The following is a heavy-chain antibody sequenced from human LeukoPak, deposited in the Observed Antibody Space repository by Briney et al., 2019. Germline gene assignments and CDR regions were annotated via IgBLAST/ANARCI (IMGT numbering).Heavy chain of an antibody. CDR3: ATGVKATDAYFQD. Sequence: GGSLRLSCAASGFTFSSYWMSWVRQAPGKGLEWVGYIKQDGSEKYYVDSVEGRFTISRDNAKNSVYLQMNSLRAEDTALYYCATGVKATDAYFQDWGQGTMVTVSS. CDR2: IKQDGSEK. J-gene: IGHJ1*01. V-gene: IGHV3-7*01. CDR1: GFTFSSYW. D-gene: IGHD3-10*01.